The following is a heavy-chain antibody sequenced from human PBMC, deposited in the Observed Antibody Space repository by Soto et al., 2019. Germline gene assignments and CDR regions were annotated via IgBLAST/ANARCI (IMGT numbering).Heavy chain of an antibody. D-gene: IGHD5-18*01. J-gene: IGHJ6*02. V-gene: IGHV4-34*01. Sequence: SETLSLTCAVYGGSFSGYYWSWIRQPPGKGLEWIGEINHSGSTNYNPSLKSRVTISVDTSKNQFSLKLSSVTAADTAVYYCARLRGMQLWSYYYYYDGMDVWGQGTTVT. CDR1: GGSFSGYY. CDR3: ARLRGMQLWSYYYYYDGMDV. CDR2: INHSGST.